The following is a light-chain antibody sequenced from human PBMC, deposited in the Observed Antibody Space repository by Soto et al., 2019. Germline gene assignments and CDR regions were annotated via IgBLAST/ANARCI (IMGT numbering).Light chain of an antibody. CDR2: GAS. CDR1: QSVSSSY. CDR3: QQYGSSPRT. V-gene: IGKV3-20*01. J-gene: IGKJ2*01. Sequence: EIVLTQSPGTLSLSPGERATLSCRASQSVSSSYLAWYQQQPGQAPRLLIYGASSRATGIPNRFSGSGSGTDFTLTISSLEPEDFAVYYCQQYGSSPRTFGQGTKLEIK.